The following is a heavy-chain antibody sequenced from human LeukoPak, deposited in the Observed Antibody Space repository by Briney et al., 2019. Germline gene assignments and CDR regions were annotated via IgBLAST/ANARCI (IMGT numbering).Heavy chain of an antibody. CDR2: ISSSSSTI. V-gene: IGHV3-48*02. CDR1: GFTFSSYS. CDR3: ARDPQYSSGWYKYFQH. D-gene: IGHD6-19*01. Sequence: GGSLRLSCAASGFTFSSYSMNWVRQAPGKGLEWVSYISSSSSTIYYAGSVKGRFTISRDNAKNSLYLQMNSLRDEDTAVYYCARDPQYSSGWYKYFQHWGQGTLVTVSS. J-gene: IGHJ1*01.